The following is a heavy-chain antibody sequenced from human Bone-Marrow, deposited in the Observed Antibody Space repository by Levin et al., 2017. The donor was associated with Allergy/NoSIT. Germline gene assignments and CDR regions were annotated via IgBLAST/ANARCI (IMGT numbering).Heavy chain of an antibody. V-gene: IGHV3-15*01. CDR1: GFSFSTAW. CDR2: IKGKTYGGTT. J-gene: IGHJ4*02. Sequence: TGGSLRLSCAASGFSFSTAWMSWVRQAPGKGPEWVARIKGKTYGGTTDYAAPVKGRFTISIDDSQNTLSLQMNSLKTEDTGVYYCTADVPATTDMPELRAQVDSWGQGTRVTVSS. CDR3: TADVPATTDMPELRAQVDS. D-gene: IGHD1-14*01.